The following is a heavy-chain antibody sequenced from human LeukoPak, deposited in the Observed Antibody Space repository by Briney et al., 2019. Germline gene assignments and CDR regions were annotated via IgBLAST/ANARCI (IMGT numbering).Heavy chain of an antibody. CDR3: ARITDRTIFGEIMHGFDV. CDR1: GGSISSYY. J-gene: IGHJ3*01. Sequence: SETLSLTCTVSGGSISSYYWGWIRQPPGEGLEWIGNIYYNGRTYYSPSLKSRGTISVDTSNNQFSLKLNSVTAADTAVYYCARITDRTIFGEIMHGFDVWGQGTPDTVSS. D-gene: IGHD3-3*01. V-gene: IGHV4-39*01. CDR2: IYYNGRT.